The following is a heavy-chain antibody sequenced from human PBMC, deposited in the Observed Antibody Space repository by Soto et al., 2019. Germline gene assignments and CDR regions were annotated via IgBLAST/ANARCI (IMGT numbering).Heavy chain of an antibody. J-gene: IGHJ4*02. D-gene: IGHD6-13*01. V-gene: IGHV3-21*01. CDR2: VSSSSTYI. Sequence: GASLRLSCAACGFTFDDYIMHWVRQGPRGGLEWVSSVSSSSTYIYYADSVKGRFTISRDNAKNSLYLQMNSLRAEDTAIYYCARGSHSTTWYGGQFDYWGQGTLVTVSS. CDR3: ARGSHSTTWYGGQFDY. CDR1: GFTFDDYI.